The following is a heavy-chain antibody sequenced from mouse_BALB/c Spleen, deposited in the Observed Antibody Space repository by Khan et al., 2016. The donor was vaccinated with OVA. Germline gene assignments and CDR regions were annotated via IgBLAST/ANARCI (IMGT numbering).Heavy chain of an antibody. CDR2: INYSGST. D-gene: IGHD2-3*01. CDR3: ARDGSRYNYAMDY. V-gene: IGHV3-2*02. Sequence: VQLQQSGPGLVKPSQSLSLTCTVTGYSITSDYAWNWIRQFPGNKLEWMGYINYSGSTNYNPALKSRISITRDTSKNQFFLQLNSVTTVDTATYYCARDGSRYNYAMDYWGQGTSVTVSS. CDR1: GYSITSDYA. J-gene: IGHJ4*01.